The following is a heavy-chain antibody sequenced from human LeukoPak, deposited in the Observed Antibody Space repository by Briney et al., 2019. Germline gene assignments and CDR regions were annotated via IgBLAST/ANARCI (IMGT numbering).Heavy chain of an antibody. V-gene: IGHV3-9*01. CDR2: ISWNSGSI. J-gene: IGHJ4*02. Sequence: GGSLRLSCAASGFTFDDYAMHWVRQAPGKGLEWVSGISWNSGSIGYADSVKGRFTISRDNAKNSLYLQMNSLRAEDTALYYCAKDGDSGSYGTFFDYWGQGTLVTVSS. CDR1: GFTFDDYA. D-gene: IGHD1-26*01. CDR3: AKDGDSGSYGTFFDY.